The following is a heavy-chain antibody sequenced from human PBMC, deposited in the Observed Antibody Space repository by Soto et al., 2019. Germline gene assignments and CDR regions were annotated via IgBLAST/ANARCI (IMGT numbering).Heavy chain of an antibody. D-gene: IGHD2-15*01. CDR2: VHYSGTT. J-gene: IGHJ5*02. CDR3: ATHKGANGGRFDP. Sequence: PSETLSLTCSVSVGSVSDHYWSWIRQAPGRGLEWIGFVHYSGTTNYNPSLKSRVIMSVDTSRNRFSLNLNSVTAADTVVYYCATHKGANGGRFDPRGQGDLVTSPQ. CDR1: VGSVSDHY. V-gene: IGHV4-59*08.